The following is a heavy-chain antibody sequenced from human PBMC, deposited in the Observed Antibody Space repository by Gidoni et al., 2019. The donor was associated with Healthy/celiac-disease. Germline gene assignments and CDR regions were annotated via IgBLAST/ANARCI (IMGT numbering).Heavy chain of an antibody. Sequence: QVQLQESGPGLVKPSETLSLTCAVSGYSISSGYYWGWIRQPPGKGLEWIGSIYHSGSTYYNPSLKSRVTISVDTSKNQFSLKLSSVTAADTAVYYCARGLPPPGTRFMYYFDYWGQGTLVTVSS. CDR3: ARGLPPPGTRFMYYFDY. J-gene: IGHJ4*02. CDR1: GYSISSGYY. D-gene: IGHD6-13*01. V-gene: IGHV4-38-2*01. CDR2: IYHSGST.